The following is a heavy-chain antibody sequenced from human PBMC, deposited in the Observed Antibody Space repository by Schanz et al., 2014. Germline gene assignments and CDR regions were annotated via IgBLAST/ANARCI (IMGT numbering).Heavy chain of an antibody. Sequence: QVHLVQSGAEVKKPGSSVKVSCKASGGTFSSDTFSWVRQAPGQGLEWMGRIVPIAGITNYAQRFQGRVTNTAEKSSDTDYMELSSLRSEDTAVYYGAREVGLYDRGWCEPWGEGNRVNVAA. D-gene: IGHD3-22*01. V-gene: IGHV1-69*08. CDR3: AREVGLYDRGWCEP. CDR1: GGTFSSDT. J-gene: IGHJ5*02. CDR2: IVPIAGIT.